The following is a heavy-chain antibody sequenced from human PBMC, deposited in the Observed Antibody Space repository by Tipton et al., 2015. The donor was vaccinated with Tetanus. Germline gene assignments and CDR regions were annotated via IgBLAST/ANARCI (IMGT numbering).Heavy chain of an antibody. CDR1: GDRLSSDIAA. Sequence: GLVKPSQTLSVTCVISGDRLSSDIAAWYWIRQSPSRGLEWLGRTYYRSKWSKDYAVSVKSRVTITSDTSKKQLSLQLGSVTPEDTAVYYCARGYAGGAWDVWGQGNLVTVSS. CDR2: TYYRSKWSK. V-gene: IGHV6-1*01. CDR3: ARGYAGGAWDV. J-gene: IGHJ4*02. D-gene: IGHD2-2*01.